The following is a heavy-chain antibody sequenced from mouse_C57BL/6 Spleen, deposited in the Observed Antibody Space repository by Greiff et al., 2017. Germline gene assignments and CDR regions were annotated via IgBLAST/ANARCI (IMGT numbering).Heavy chain of an antibody. D-gene: IGHD2-5*01. CDR2: ISSGSSTI. V-gene: IGHV5-17*01. CDR1: GFTFSDYG. J-gene: IGHJ2*01. Sequence: EVKVVESGGGLVKPGGSLKLSCAASGFTFSDYGMHWVRQAPEKGLEWVAYISSGSSTIYYADTVKGRFTISRDNAKNTLFLQMTSLRSEDTAMYYCAREGSYYSNYLDYWGQGTTLTVSS. CDR3: AREGSYYSNYLDY.